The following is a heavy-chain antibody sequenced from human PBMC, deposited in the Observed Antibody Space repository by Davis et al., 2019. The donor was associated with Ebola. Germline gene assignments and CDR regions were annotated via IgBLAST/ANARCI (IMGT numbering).Heavy chain of an antibody. V-gene: IGHV1-69*13. Sequence: AASVKVSCKASGGTFRTFAISWVRQAPGQGLEWMGGIIPMFGTPNYAQKFHGRVTITAEEFTSTVYMELSSLTSEDTAVYYCARAKGIAVALGPFDFWGQGTMVTVSS. CDR1: GGTFRTFA. D-gene: IGHD6-19*01. CDR3: ARAKGIAVALGPFDF. CDR2: IIPMFGTP. J-gene: IGHJ3*01.